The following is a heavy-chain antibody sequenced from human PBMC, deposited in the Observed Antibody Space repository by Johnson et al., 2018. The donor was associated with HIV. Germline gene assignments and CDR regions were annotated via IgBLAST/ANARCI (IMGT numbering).Heavy chain of an antibody. CDR2: ISYDGSNK. CDR3: ARDGGSGWDDAFDI. J-gene: IGHJ3*02. V-gene: IGHV3-30-3*01. Sequence: QVQLVESGGGVVQPGRSLRLSCAASGFTFSSYAMHWVRQAPGKGLEWVAVISYDGSNKYYADSVKGRFTISRDNSKNTLYLQMNSLRAEDTAVYYCARDGGSGWDDAFDIWGQGTMVTVSS. D-gene: IGHD6-19*01. CDR1: GFTFSSYA.